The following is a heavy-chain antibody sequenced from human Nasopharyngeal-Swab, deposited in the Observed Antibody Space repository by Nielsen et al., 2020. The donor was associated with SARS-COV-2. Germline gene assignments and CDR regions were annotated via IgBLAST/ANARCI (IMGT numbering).Heavy chain of an antibody. CDR2: ISWNSGAD. D-gene: IGHD3-22*01. J-gene: IGHJ6*02. CDR3: VRDSNYYSMDV. V-gene: IGHV3-9*01. Sequence: SLKLSCASSGFTFYDYAMHCVRHVPGKGLDWVAGISWNSGADVYADSVEGRFTISRDNAKKSLFLEMNNLRIEDTALYYCVRDSNYYSMDVWGQGTTVTVSS. CDR1: GFTFYDYA.